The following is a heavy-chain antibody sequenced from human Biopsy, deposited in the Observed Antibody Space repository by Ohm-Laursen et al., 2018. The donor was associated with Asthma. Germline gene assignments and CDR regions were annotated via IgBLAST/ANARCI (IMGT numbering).Heavy chain of an antibody. CDR2: ISWNSGSI. CDR3: AKGEWELLEANFDF. D-gene: IGHD1-26*01. V-gene: IGHV3-9*01. CDR1: GFTFDDYA. J-gene: IGHJ4*02. Sequence: SLRLSCAASGFTFDDYAMHWVRQAPGKGLEWVSGISWNSGSIGYADSVKGRFTISRDNAKDSLYLQMNSLRAEDTALYYCAKGEWELLEANFDFWGQGTLVTVSS.